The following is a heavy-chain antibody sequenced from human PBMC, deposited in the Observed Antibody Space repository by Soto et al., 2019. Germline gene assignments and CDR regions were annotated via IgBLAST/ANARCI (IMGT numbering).Heavy chain of an antibody. J-gene: IGHJ4*02. V-gene: IGHV3-53*01. CDR3: VRTSSY. CDR1: GFAVNSDY. Sequence: EVQLVASGGGLIQPGGSLRLSCAASGFAVNSDYMSWVRQAPGKGLEWVSVLFGGGATHYSDSVKGRFTISRDNSKNTVFLQMNSLRAEDTAIYYCVRTSSYWGQGTRVIVSS. CDR2: LFGGGAT. D-gene: IGHD2-2*01.